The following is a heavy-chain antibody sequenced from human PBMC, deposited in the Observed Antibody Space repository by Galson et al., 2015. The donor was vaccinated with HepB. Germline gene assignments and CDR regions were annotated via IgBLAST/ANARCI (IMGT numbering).Heavy chain of an antibody. Sequence: SVKVSCKVSGYTLTELSMHWVRQAPGKGLEWMGGFDPEDGETIYAQKFQGSVTMTEDTSTDTAYMELSSLRSEDTAVYYCATGDIAVAGTFDYWGQGTLVTVSS. V-gene: IGHV1-24*01. D-gene: IGHD6-19*01. J-gene: IGHJ4*02. CDR1: GYTLTELS. CDR2: FDPEDGET. CDR3: ATGDIAVAGTFDY.